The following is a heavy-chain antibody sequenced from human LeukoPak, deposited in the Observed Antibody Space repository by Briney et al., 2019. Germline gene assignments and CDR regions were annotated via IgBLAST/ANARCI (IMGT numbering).Heavy chain of an antibody. Sequence: GGSLRLSCAASGFSFSYYWMHWVRQAPGKGLEWVAVISYDGSNKYYADSVKGRFTISRDNSKNTLYLQMNSLRAEDTAVYYCAKGGYYWGQGTLVTVSS. V-gene: IGHV3-30*18. D-gene: IGHD6-25*01. CDR2: ISYDGSNK. CDR1: GFSFSYYW. CDR3: AKGGYY. J-gene: IGHJ4*02.